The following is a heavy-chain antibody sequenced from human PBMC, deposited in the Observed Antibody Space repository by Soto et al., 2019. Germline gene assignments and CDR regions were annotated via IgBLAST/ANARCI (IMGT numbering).Heavy chain of an antibody. CDR3: AKTSVFRTVARGYYFDY. D-gene: IGHD4-17*01. CDR2: IYYSGST. Sequence: TLSVTGTVPGRSVSSGGYYWSWILQHPGKGLEWIGYIYYSGSTYYNPSLKSRVAISLDTSKNQYFLRAEDTAVYYCAKTSVFRTVARGYYFDYWGQGTLVTV. J-gene: IGHJ4*02. V-gene: IGHV4-31*03. CDR1: GRSVSSGGYY.